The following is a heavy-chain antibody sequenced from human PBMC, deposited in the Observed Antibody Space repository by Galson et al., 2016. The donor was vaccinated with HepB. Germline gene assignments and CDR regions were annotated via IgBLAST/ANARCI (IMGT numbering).Heavy chain of an antibody. CDR2: ISAYNGNT. CDR3: VTANLRIESGSFYDY. Sequence: SVKVSCKASVYTFTSYGFTWVRQAPGQGLEWMGWISAYNGNTNYAQKFQGRVIMTTDTSTTTAYMELRSLRSDGTAVYYCVTANLRIESGSFYDYWGPGTLITVSS. V-gene: IGHV1-18*01. CDR1: VYTFTSYG. J-gene: IGHJ4*02. D-gene: IGHD1-26*01.